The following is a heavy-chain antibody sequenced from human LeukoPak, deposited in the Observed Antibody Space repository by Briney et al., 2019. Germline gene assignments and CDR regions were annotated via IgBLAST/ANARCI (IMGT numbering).Heavy chain of an antibody. CDR2: IIPIFGTA. J-gene: IGHJ3*02. V-gene: IGHV1-69*05. CDR1: GGTFSSYA. Sequence: SVKVSCKASGGTFSSYAISWVRQAPGQRLEWMGGIIPIFGTANYAQKFQGRVTITTDESTSTAYMELSSLRSEDTAVYYCARLAVPAASDAFDIWGQGTMVTVSS. D-gene: IGHD2-2*01. CDR3: ARLAVPAASDAFDI.